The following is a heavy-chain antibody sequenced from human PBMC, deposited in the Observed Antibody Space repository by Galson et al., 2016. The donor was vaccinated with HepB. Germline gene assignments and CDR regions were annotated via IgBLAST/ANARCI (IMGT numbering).Heavy chain of an antibody. J-gene: IGHJ4*02. Sequence: SLRLSCAASRFTFRNAWMSWVRQAPGKGLEWVGRIRSKTDGGTTDDAAPVKGRFSISRDDSKSTVYLQMDSLITEDTAVYYCAAPMIIANPDYWGQGTLVTVSS. CDR2: IRSKTDGGTT. V-gene: IGHV3-15*01. CDR3: AAPMIIANPDY. CDR1: RFTFRNAW. D-gene: IGHD3-22*01.